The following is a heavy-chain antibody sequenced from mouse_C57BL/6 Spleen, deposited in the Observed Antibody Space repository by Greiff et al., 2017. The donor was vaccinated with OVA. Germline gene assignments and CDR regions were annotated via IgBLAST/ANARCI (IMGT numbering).Heavy chain of an antibody. CDR3: ALITTVVSYWYFDV. V-gene: IGHV1-69*01. J-gene: IGHJ1*03. CDR2: IDPSDSYT. D-gene: IGHD1-1*01. Sequence: QVQLKQSGAELVMPGASVKLSCKASGYTFTSYWMHWVKQRPGQGLEWIGEIDPSDSYTNYNQKFKGKSTLTVDKSSSTAYMQLSSLTSEDSAVYYCALITTVVSYWYFDVWGTGTTVTVSS. CDR1: GYTFTSYW.